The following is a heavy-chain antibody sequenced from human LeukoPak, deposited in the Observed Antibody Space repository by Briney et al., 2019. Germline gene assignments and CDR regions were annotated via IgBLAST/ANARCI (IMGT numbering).Heavy chain of an antibody. D-gene: IGHD3-10*01. Sequence: GGSLRLSCAASGFTFSSYWMSWVRQAPGKGLEWVANIKQDGSEKYYVDSVKGRFTISRDNAKNSLYLQMNSLRAEDTAVYYCARGLVTYYYGSGSYPSYFDYWGQGTLVTVSS. CDR3: ARGLVTYYYGSGSYPSYFDY. CDR1: GFTFSSYW. CDR2: IKQDGSEK. J-gene: IGHJ4*02. V-gene: IGHV3-7*01.